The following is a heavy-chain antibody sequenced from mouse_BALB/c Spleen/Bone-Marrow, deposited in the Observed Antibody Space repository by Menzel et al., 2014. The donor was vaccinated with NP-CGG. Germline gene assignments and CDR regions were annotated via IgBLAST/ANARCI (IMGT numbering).Heavy chain of an antibody. Sequence: EVMLVESGGGLVQPKGSLKLSCAASGFTFNTYAMNWVRQAPGKGLEWVARIRSKSNNYATYYADSVKDRFTISRDDSQSMLYLQMNNWKTEDAAVYYYVRPDYGNCGGFAYWGQGTLVTVSA. J-gene: IGHJ3*01. CDR1: GFTFNTYA. CDR2: IRSKSNNYAT. V-gene: IGHV10-1*02. D-gene: IGHD2-1*01. CDR3: VRPDYGNCGGFAY.